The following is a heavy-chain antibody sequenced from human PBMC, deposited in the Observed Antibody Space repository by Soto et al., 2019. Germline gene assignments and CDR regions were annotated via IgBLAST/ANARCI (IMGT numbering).Heavy chain of an antibody. D-gene: IGHD3-22*01. J-gene: IGHJ3*02. Sequence: PGGSLRLSCAASGFTVSSNYMSWVRQAPGKGLEWVAVIWYDGSNKYYADSVKGRFTISRDNSKNTLYLQMNSLRAEDTAVYYCARGRSDYYDSSGFDAFDIWGQGKMVTVSS. CDR3: ARGRSDYYDSSGFDAFDI. CDR2: IWYDGSNK. CDR1: GFTVSSNY. V-gene: IGHV3-33*08.